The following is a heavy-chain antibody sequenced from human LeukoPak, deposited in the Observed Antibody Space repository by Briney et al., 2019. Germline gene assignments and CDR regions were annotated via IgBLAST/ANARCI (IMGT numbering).Heavy chain of an antibody. D-gene: IGHD2-8*01. V-gene: IGHV6-1*01. CDR3: AREDTINGVTPFDY. J-gene: IGHJ4*02. Sequence: SQTLSLTCAISGDSVSANNAAWNWIRQSPSRGLEWLGRTYYRSKWYTAYAVSVKSRITINSDTSKNQFSLHLNSVTPEDTAVYYCAREDTINGVTPFDYWGQGTLVTVSS. CDR1: GDSVSANNAA. CDR2: TYYRSKWYT.